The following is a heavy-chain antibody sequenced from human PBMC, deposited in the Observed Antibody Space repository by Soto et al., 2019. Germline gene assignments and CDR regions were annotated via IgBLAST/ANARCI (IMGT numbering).Heavy chain of an antibody. CDR3: ARNLAVARIDY. CDR2: ISAYNGNT. CDR1: GYTFTSYG. V-gene: IGHV1-18*01. Sequence: QVQLVQSGAEVKKPGASVKVSCKASGYTFTSYGISWVRQAPGQGLEWMGWISAYNGNTKYAKKLQGRVTMTTDTPTSTGYMELRSPRPDDTAVYYCARNLAVARIDYWGQGTLVTVSS. D-gene: IGHD6-19*01. J-gene: IGHJ4*02.